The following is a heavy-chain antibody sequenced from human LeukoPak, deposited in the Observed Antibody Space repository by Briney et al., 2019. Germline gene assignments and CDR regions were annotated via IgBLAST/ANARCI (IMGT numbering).Heavy chain of an antibody. CDR2: IYYSGST. V-gene: IGHV4-59*04. D-gene: IGHD4-23*01. CDR1: GGSISSDY. J-gene: IGHJ4*02. CDR3: ASEYGGNSGFDY. Sequence: SETLSLTCTVSGGSISSDYWSWVRQPPGKGLVWIGNIYYSGSTYYNSSLKSRVTISVDTSKNQFSLKLNSVTAADTAVYYCASEYGGNSGFDYWGQGTLVTVSS.